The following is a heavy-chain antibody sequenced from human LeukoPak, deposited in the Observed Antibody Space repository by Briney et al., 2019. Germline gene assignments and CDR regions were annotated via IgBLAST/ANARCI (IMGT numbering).Heavy chain of an antibody. CDR2: ISAYNGNT. V-gene: IGHV1-18*01. D-gene: IGHD6-19*01. CDR1: GYTFTSYG. CDR3: ARHRAVAGTWDAYNWFDP. J-gene: IGHJ5*02. Sequence: ASVKVSCKASGYTFTSYGISWVRQAPGQGLEWMGWISAYNGNTNYAQKLQGRVTMTTDTSTSTAYMELRSLTSDDTAMYYCARHRAVAGTWDAYNWFDPWGQGTLVTVSS.